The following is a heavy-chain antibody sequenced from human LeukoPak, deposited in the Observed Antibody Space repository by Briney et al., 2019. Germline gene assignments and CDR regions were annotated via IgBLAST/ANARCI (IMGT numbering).Heavy chain of an antibody. CDR2: IYSGGST. V-gene: IGHV3-66*01. CDR3: ARDDPLAVAGNWFDP. CDR1: EFSVGSNY. Sequence: GGSLRLSCAASEFSVGSNYMTWVRQAPGKGLERVSLIYSGGSTYYADSVKGRFTISRDNFKNTLYLQMNSLRAEDTAVYYCARDDPLAVAGNWFDPWGQGTLVTVSS. J-gene: IGHJ5*02. D-gene: IGHD6-19*01.